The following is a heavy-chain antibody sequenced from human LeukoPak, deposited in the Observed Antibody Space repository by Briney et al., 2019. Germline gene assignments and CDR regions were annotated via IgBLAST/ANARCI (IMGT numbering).Heavy chain of an antibody. Sequence: GGSLRLSCAASGFTSSNYYMSWIRQAPGKGLEWVSYISSSGSTINYADSVKGRFTISRDNAKNSLYLQMNSLRAEDTAVYYCARGRVAVSTPYYMDVWGKGTTVTVSS. CDR1: GFTSSNYY. CDR3: ARGRVAVSTPYYMDV. V-gene: IGHV3-11*01. J-gene: IGHJ6*03. CDR2: ISSSGSTI. D-gene: IGHD6-19*01.